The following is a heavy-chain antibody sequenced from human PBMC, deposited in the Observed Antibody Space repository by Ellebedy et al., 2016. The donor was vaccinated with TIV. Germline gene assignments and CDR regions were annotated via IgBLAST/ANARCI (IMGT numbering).Heavy chain of an antibody. CDR1: GYTFTGYY. CDR3: ARQYDLVV. D-gene: IGHD2-2*01. J-gene: IGHJ6*02. Sequence: AASVKVSCKASGYTFTGYYIHWVRQAPGQGLEWMGWINPNSGGTNYAQKFQGRVTMTRDTSISTAYMELSSLRSDDTAAYYCARQYDLVVWGQGTTVTVSS. V-gene: IGHV1-2*02. CDR2: INPNSGGT.